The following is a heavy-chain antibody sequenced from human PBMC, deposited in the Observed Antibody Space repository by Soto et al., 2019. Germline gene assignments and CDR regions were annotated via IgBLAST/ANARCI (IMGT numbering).Heavy chain of an antibody. CDR3: ARWPQPRYTADPYAVDV. D-gene: IGHD3-16*02. CDR2: IVPRLDTT. CDR1: GGTFSSSG. Sequence: QVHLVQSGTEVKKPGSSVKVSCKASGGTFSSSGFSWVRQAPGQGLEWMGMIVPRLDTTNYAHKFQARVTITADEITSTAYMELRSLRSDDTAVYYCARWPQPRYTADPYAVDVWGQGTRVIVSS. V-gene: IGHV1-69*11. J-gene: IGHJ6*02.